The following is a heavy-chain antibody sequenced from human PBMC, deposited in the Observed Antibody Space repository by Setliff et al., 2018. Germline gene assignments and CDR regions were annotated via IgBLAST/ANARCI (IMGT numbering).Heavy chain of an antibody. CDR3: ARLVRYCTRTSCQRTSGAEL. J-gene: IGHJ4*02. V-gene: IGHV1-18*01. D-gene: IGHD2-2*01. Sequence: ASVKVSCKASGYTFRQSIVSWVRQAPGQGLEWLGWIGVYSGNTYSAQKFQDRVTSTTDTSTSTGYMEVRSLTSDDTAIYYCARLVRYCTRTSCQRTSGAELWGQGTLVTVSS. CDR2: IGVYSGNT. CDR1: GYTFRQSI.